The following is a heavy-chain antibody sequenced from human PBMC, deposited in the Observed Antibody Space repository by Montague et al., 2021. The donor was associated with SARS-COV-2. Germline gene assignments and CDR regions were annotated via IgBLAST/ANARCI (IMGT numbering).Heavy chain of an antibody. V-gene: IGHV3-30*04. J-gene: IGHJ6*03. CDR1: GFTFSSYA. CDR3: ARDTRGFWSGFGYYYMDV. D-gene: IGHD3-3*01. CDR2: ISYDGSNK. Sequence: SLRLSCAASGFTFSSYAMHWVRQAPGKGLEWVAVISYDGSNKYYADSVKGRFTISRDNSKNTLYLQMNSLRAEDTAVYYCARDTRGFWSGFGYYYMDVWGKGTTVTVSS.